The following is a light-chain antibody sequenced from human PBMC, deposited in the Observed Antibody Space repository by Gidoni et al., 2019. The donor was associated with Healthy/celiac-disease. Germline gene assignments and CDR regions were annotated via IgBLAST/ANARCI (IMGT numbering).Light chain of an antibody. J-gene: IGLJ2*01. V-gene: IGLV3-19*01. CDR3: NSRDSSGNPL. CDR1: SRRSYY. Sequence: SSELTQDPAVSVALGQTGRITCQGDSRRSYYARLYQQKPGQAPVLVIYGKNNRPSGIPDRFSGSSSGNTASLTITGAQAEDEADYYCNSRDSSGNPLFGGGTKLTVL. CDR2: GKN.